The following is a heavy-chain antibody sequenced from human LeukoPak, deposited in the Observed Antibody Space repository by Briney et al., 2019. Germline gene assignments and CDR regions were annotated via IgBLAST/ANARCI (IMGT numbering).Heavy chain of an antibody. CDR3: VSLSNSNIVLTVYAAY. CDR1: GYSVTSYL. V-gene: IGHV5-51*01. Sequence: PGESLKISCKGSGYSVTSYLIGWVRQMPGIGLEWMGIIYPVDSDTRYSTSFQGQVPISAYKSISTAFLQWGSLKPSGTRLDFCVSLSNSNIVLTVYAAYWGRRRSVTVSS. CDR2: IYPVDSDT. D-gene: IGHD2-8*01. J-gene: IGHJ4*02.